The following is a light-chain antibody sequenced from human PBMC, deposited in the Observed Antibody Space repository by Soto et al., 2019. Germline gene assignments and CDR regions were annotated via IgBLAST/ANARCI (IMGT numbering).Light chain of an antibody. Sequence: QAVVTQEPSFSVSPGRTVTLTCGLSSGSVSTSYYPSWYQQTPGQAPRTLIYNTNTRSSGVPDRFSGSILGNKAALTITGAQADDESDYYCVLFMGNGIWVFGGGTKVTVL. CDR3: VLFMGNGIWV. CDR1: SGSVSTSYY. V-gene: IGLV8-61*01. CDR2: NTN. J-gene: IGLJ3*02.